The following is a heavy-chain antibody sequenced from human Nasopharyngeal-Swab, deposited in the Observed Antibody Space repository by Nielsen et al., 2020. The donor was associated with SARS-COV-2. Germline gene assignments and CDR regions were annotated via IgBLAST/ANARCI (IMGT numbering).Heavy chain of an antibody. CDR1: GCTFSSYA. Sequence: SVKVSCKASGCTFSSYAISWVRQAPAQGLEWMGGIITIFGTANYAQKFQGRVTITADESTSTAYVELSSLRSEDTAVYYCARGGEYGGLSYYFDYWGQGTLVTVSS. CDR3: ARGGEYGGLSYYFDY. D-gene: IGHD5-12*01. CDR2: IITIFGTA. V-gene: IGHV1-69*13. J-gene: IGHJ4*02.